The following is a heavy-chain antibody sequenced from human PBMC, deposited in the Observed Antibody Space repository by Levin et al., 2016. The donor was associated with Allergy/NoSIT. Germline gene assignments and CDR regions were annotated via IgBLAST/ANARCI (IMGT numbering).Heavy chain of an antibody. CDR2: INPNSGGT. V-gene: IGHV1-2*02. D-gene: IGHD2-15*01. J-gene: IGHJ6*02. Sequence: ASVKVSCKASGYTFTGYYMHWVRQAPGQGLEWMGWINPNSGGTNYAQKFQGRVTMTRDTSISTAYMELSRLRSDDTAVYYCARSRYCSGGSCYSGPYYYYGMDVWGQGTTVTVSS. CDR1: GYTFTGYY. CDR3: ARSRYCSGGSCYSGPYYYYGMDV.